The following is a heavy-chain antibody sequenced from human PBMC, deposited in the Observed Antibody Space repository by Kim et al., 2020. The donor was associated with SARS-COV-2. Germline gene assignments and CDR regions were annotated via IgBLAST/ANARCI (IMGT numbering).Heavy chain of an antibody. D-gene: IGHD6-6*01. Sequence: SGKGRSTISRDNAKNSLTLQMNSLRAEDTAVYYCARDLAARVYYYYGMDVWGQGTTVTVSS. CDR3: ARDLAARVYYYYGMDV. J-gene: IGHJ6*02. V-gene: IGHV3-21*01.